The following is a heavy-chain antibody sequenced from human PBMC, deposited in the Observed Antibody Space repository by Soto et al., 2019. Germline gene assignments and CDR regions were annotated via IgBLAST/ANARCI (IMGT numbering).Heavy chain of an antibody. V-gene: IGHV1-2*04. D-gene: IGHD6-13*01. CDR1: GYTFTGYY. Sequence: ASVKVSCKASGYTFTGYYMHWVRQAPGQGLEWMGWINPNSGGTNYAQKFQGWVTMTRDTSISTAYMELSRLRSDDTAVYYCARGKAAGYLRVDYWGQGTLVTVSS. J-gene: IGHJ4*02. CDR3: ARGKAAGYLRVDY. CDR2: INPNSGGT.